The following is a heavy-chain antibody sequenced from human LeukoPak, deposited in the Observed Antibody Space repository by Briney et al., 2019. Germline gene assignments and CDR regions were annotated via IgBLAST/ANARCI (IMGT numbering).Heavy chain of an antibody. CDR3: ARAISYYYDSSGYYY. D-gene: IGHD3-22*01. CDR2: ISSSGSTI. J-gene: IGHJ4*02. Sequence: GGSLRLSCAASGFTFSSYAMHWVRQAPGKGLEWVSYISSSGSTIYYADSVKGRFTISRDNAKNPLYLQMNSLRAEDTAVYYCARAISYYYDSSGYYYWGQGTLVTVSS. CDR1: GFTFSSYA. V-gene: IGHV3-48*04.